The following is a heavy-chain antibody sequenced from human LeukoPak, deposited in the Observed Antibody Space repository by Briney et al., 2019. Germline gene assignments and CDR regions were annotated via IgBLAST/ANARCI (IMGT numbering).Heavy chain of an antibody. D-gene: IGHD6-19*01. V-gene: IGHV1-18*01. CDR2: ISAYNVNT. J-gene: IGHJ4*02. CDR3: ASPLGWYDGDYFDY. Sequence: ASVKVSCKASGCTFNSYGISWVRQAPGQGLEWMGWISAYNVNTYYGQKFQGRVNMTTDTSTNTAYMELRSLRSDDTAVYYCASPLGWYDGDYFDYWGQGTLVTVSS. CDR1: GCTFNSYG.